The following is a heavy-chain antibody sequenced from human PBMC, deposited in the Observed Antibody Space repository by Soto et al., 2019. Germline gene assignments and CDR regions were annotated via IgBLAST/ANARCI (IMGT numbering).Heavy chain of an antibody. CDR2: IYYTGRT. CDR1: GGSISGGYY. D-gene: IGHD3-16*02. CDR3: ARPMRLGELSLGY. J-gene: IGHJ4*02. V-gene: IGHV4-31*03. Sequence: QVQLQESGPGLVKPSQTLSLTCSVSGGSISGGYYWSWIRQYPGKGLEWIGYIYYTGRTYYNPSLKGRIAIAVDTYKHQFSLKLSSVTAAATAMYYCARPMRLGELSLGYWGQGILVTVSS.